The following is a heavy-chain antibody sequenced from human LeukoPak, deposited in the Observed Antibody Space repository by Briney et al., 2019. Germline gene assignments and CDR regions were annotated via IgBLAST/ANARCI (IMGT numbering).Heavy chain of an antibody. Sequence: SETLSLTCTVSGGSINSSSYYWGWIRQPPGKGLEWIGSIYYSGSTYYNPSLKSRVTISVDSSKNQFSLQLSSVTAADTAVYYCARPEGVAGTDPRWFDPWGQGTLVTVSS. J-gene: IGHJ5*02. D-gene: IGHD6-19*01. CDR2: IYYSGST. CDR1: GGSINSSSYY. CDR3: ARPEGVAGTDPRWFDP. V-gene: IGHV4-39*07.